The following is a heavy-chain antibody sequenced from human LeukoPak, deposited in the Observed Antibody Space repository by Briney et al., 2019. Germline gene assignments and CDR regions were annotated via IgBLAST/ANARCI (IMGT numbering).Heavy chain of an antibody. D-gene: IGHD2-2*01. J-gene: IGHJ4*02. CDR1: GFTFSSYS. V-gene: IGHV3-21*01. Sequence: NPGGSLRLSCAASGFTFSSYSMNWVRQAPGKGLEWVSSISSSSSYIYYADSVKGRFTISRDNAKNSLYLQMNSLRAEDTAVYYCARDVGGSTLYCSSTSCFYFDYWGQGTLVTVSS. CDR3: ARDVGGSTLYCSSTSCFYFDY. CDR2: ISSSSSYI.